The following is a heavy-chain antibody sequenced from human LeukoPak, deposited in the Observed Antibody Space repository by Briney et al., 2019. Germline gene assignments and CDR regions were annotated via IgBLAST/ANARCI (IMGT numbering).Heavy chain of an antibody. V-gene: IGHV4-39*07. CDR2: IYYSGKT. CDR3: ARTGVTGPGAFDY. CDR1: GGSISSSSYY. Sequence: SESLSLTCTVSGGSISSSSYYWGWIRQPPGKGLEWIGIIYYSGKTYYNPSLKSRVTISVDTSKNQFSLKLSSVTAADTAVYYCARTGVTGPGAFDYWGQGTLVTVSS. J-gene: IGHJ4*02. D-gene: IGHD3-10*01.